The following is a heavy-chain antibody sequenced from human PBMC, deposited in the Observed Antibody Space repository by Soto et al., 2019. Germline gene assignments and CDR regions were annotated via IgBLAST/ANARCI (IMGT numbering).Heavy chain of an antibody. CDR1: GGTFSSYA. CDR3: ARDHSKYGYYYYGMDV. J-gene: IGHJ6*02. Sequence: GASVKVSCKASGGTFSSYAISWVRQAPGQGLEWMGMINPSGGSTSYAQKFQGRVTMTRDTSTSTVYMELSSLRSEDTAVYYCARDHSKYGYYYYGMDVWGQGTTVTVSS. D-gene: IGHD4-4*01. V-gene: IGHV1-46*01. CDR2: INPSGGST.